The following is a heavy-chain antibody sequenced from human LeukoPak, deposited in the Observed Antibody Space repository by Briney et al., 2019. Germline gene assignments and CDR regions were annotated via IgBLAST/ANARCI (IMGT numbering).Heavy chain of an antibody. CDR3: ARDCIAARCY. CDR2: ISSSSSYI. Sequence: GGSLRLSCAASGFTFSSYSMNWIRQAPGKGLEWVSSISSSSSYIYYADSVKGRFTISRDNAKNSLYLQMNSLRAEDTAVYYCARDCIAARCYWGQGTLVTVSS. D-gene: IGHD6-6*01. V-gene: IGHV3-21*01. CDR1: GFTFSSYS. J-gene: IGHJ4*02.